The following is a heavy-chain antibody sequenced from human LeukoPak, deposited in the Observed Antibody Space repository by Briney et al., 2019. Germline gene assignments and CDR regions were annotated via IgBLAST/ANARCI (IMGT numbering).Heavy chain of an antibody. D-gene: IGHD1-1*01. CDR1: GFTFTNAW. V-gene: IGHV3-15*01. J-gene: IGHJ4*02. Sequence: GGSLRLSCAGSGFTFTNAWMSWVRQAPGKGLEWVGRIKSKADGGTIDYAAPVKGRFTISRDDSKNTLYLQMNSLKIEDTAVYYCATAPSGILYYFDYWGQGTLVTVSS. CDR2: IKSKADGGTI. CDR3: ATAPSGILYYFDY.